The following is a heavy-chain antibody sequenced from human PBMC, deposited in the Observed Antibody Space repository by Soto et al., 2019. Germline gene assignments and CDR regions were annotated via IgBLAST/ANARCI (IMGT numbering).Heavy chain of an antibody. V-gene: IGHV3-74*01. J-gene: IGHJ3*02. CDR1: GFTVSSYW. D-gene: IGHD1-26*01. CDR2: INSDGSST. Sequence: EVQLVESGGGLVQPGGSLRLSCAASGFTVSSYWMHWVRQAPGKGLVWVSRINSDGSSTSYADSVKGRFTISRDNAKNTLYLQMNSLRAEDTAVYYCARAGTYSGSLFDAFDIWGQGTMVTVSS. CDR3: ARAGTYSGSLFDAFDI.